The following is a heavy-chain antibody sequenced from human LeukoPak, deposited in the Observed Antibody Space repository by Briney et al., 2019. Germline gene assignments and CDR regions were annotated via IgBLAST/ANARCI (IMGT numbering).Heavy chain of an antibody. D-gene: IGHD5-12*01. J-gene: IGHJ4*02. CDR1: GFTFSSYS. CDR3: ATSHQPWIKTYYFDY. V-gene: IGHV3-30*03. Sequence: GGSLRLSCAASGFTFSSYSMNWVRQAPGKGLEWVAVISYDGSNKYYADSVKGRFTISRDNSKNTLYLQMNSLRAEDTAVYYCATSHQPWIKTYYFDYWGQGTLVTVSS. CDR2: ISYDGSNK.